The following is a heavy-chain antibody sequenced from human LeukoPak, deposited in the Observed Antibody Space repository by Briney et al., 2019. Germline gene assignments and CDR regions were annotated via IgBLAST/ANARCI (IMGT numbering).Heavy chain of an antibody. CDR3: AKANVFGVLDYFDY. J-gene: IGHJ4*02. CDR2: ISGSGGTT. D-gene: IGHD3-3*01. V-gene: IGHV3-23*01. Sequence: GGSLRLSCAASGFTFSNYAMSWVRQAPGKGLEWVSGISGSGGTTYYADSVKGRFTVSRDNSKDTLSLQMYSLRAEDTAIYYCAKANVFGVLDYFDYWGQGTLVTVSS. CDR1: GFTFSNYA.